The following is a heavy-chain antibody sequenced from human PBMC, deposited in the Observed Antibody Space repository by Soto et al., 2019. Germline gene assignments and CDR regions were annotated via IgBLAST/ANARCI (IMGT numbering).Heavy chain of an antibody. J-gene: IGHJ4*02. CDR3: ARWAGQVRDYGGPFDY. V-gene: IGHV1-18*04. CDR1: GERFTTYG. D-gene: IGHD4-17*01. Sequence: SSVKVSCKASGERFTTYGISWVRQAPGQGLEWMGWISTYNTNTNYAPKFQGRLLLTTDTSTTTAHMELRSLRPDDTAVYYCARWAGQVRDYGGPFDYWGQGTLVTVSS. CDR2: ISTYNTNT.